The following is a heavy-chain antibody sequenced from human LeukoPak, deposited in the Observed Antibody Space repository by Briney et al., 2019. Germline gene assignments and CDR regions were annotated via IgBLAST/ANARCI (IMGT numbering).Heavy chain of an antibody. V-gene: IGHV3-66*01. Sequence: GSLRLSCAASGFTFSSYSMNWVRQAPGKGLEWVSVIYSGGSTCYTDSVKGRFTNSRDNSKNIVYLQMDSLRAEDTAVYYCAKDHASGAFGYWGQGALVTVSS. CDR1: GFTFSSYS. CDR3: AKDHASGAFGY. D-gene: IGHD3-10*01. CDR2: IYSGGST. J-gene: IGHJ4*02.